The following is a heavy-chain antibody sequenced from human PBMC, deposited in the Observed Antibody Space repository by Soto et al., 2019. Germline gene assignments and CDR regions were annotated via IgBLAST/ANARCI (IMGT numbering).Heavy chain of an antibody. J-gene: IGHJ2*01. D-gene: IGHD4-17*01. CDR3: ATPDFGDYWHFEL. V-gene: IGHV1-69*08. Sequence: QDQLVHSGAEVKKPGSSVNVSCKASGGTFSSHTFSWVRQAPGQGLEWMGRIIPALGTATYAQKFQGRVTITADESATTVYMELNSLRSEYTAVYYCATPDFGDYWHFELWGRGTLVTVSS. CDR2: IIPALGTA. CDR1: GGTFSSHT.